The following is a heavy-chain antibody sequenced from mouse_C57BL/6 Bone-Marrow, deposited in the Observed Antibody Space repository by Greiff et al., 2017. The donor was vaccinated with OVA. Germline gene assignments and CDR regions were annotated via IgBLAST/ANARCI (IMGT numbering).Heavy chain of an antibody. Sequence: VQLQQPGAELVKPGASVKVSCKASGYTFTSYWMHWVKQRPGQGLEWIGRIHPSDSDTNYNQKFKGKATLTVDKSSSTAYMQLSSLTSEDSAVYYCAIKEITTVVAGFYFDYWGQGTTLTVSS. J-gene: IGHJ2*01. D-gene: IGHD1-1*01. CDR2: IHPSDSDT. CDR1: GYTFTSYW. V-gene: IGHV1-74*01. CDR3: AIKEITTVVAGFYFDY.